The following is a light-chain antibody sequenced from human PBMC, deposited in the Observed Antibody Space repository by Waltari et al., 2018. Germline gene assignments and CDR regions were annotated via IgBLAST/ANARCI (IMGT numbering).Light chain of an antibody. CDR2: EVS. CDR1: SLDVGGYNY. V-gene: IGLV2-14*01. Sequence: QSALTQPASVSGAPGQSCTISCTGPSLDVGGYNYCFWYQQHPGKAPKLMIYEVSNRPSGVSNRFSGSKSGNTASLTISGLQAEDEADYYCSSYTSSSTPIFGGGTKLTVL. CDR3: SSYTSSSTPI. J-gene: IGLJ2*01.